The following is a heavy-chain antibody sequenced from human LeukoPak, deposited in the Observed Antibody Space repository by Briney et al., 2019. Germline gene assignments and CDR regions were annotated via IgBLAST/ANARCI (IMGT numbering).Heavy chain of an antibody. D-gene: IGHD6-19*01. Sequence: SQTLSLTCGISGDSVSSNSAAWNWIRQSPSRGLEWLGRTYYRYEWYTDYEVSVKSRITINPDTSKNQFSLQLNSVTPEDTAVYYCARGSSGWYYSDYWGQGTLVTVPS. CDR2: TYYRYEWYT. V-gene: IGHV6-1*01. CDR1: GDSVSSNSAA. CDR3: ARGSSGWYYSDY. J-gene: IGHJ4*02.